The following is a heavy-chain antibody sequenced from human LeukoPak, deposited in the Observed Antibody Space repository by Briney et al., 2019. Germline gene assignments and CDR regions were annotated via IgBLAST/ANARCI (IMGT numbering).Heavy chain of an antibody. CDR1: GYTFTGYY. CDR3: ARGFFPAYYFDY. Sequence: GASVKVSCKASGYTFTGYYMHWVRQAPGQGLEWMGWINPNSGGTNYTQKFQGWVTMTRDTSISTAYMELSRLRSDDTAVYYCARGFFPAYYFDYWGQGTLVTVSS. V-gene: IGHV1-2*04. D-gene: IGHD3-3*01. J-gene: IGHJ4*02. CDR2: INPNSGGT.